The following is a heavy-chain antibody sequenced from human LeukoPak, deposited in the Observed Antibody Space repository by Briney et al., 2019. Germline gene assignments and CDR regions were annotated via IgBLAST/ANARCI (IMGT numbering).Heavy chain of an antibody. V-gene: IGHV3-23*01. Sequence: GGSLRLSCAASGFTFSSYAMSWVRQAPGKGLERVSFISGSGSSTYYVDSVKGRFTISRDNSKNTLYLQMSSLRAEDTAVYYCTKHDDPDYWGQGTLVTVSS. CDR3: TKHDDPDY. D-gene: IGHD3-3*01. CDR1: GFTFSSYA. CDR2: ISGSGSST. J-gene: IGHJ4*02.